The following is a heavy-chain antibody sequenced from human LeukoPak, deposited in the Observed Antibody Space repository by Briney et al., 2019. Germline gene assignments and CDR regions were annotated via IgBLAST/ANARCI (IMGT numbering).Heavy chain of an antibody. D-gene: IGHD3-9*01. V-gene: IGHV1-2*02. J-gene: IGHJ4*02. CDR1: GYTFTSYG. CDR2: INPNSGGT. CDR3: ARLLLTGYSHDY. Sequence: ASVKVSCKASGYTFTSYGINWVRQAPGQGLEWMGWINPNSGGTNYAQKFQGRVTMTRDTSISTAYMELSRLRSDDTAVYYCARLLLTGYSHDYWGQGTLVTVSS.